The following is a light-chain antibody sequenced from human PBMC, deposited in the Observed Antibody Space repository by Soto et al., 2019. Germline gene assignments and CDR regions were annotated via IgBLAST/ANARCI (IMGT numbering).Light chain of an antibody. CDR3: QQYYSTPYT. J-gene: IGKJ2*01. CDR2: WAS. CDR1: QSVLYSSNNKNY. V-gene: IGKV4-1*01. Sequence: DIVMTQSPDSLAVSLGERATINCKSSQSVLYSSNNKNYFAWYQQKPGQPPKLLIYWASTRESGVPDRFSGSGFGTDFTLTISSLQAEDVAVYYCQQYYSTPYTFGQGTKLEIK.